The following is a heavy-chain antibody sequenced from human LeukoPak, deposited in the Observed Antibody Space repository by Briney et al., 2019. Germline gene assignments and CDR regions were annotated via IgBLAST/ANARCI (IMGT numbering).Heavy chain of an antibody. CDR1: GFTFSSYA. CDR3: AKVLGGSSWYFFDY. D-gene: IGHD6-13*01. CDR2: LGGSGADI. J-gene: IGHJ4*02. Sequence: PGGSLRLSCAASGFTFSSYAMSWVRQAPGKGLEWVSGLGGSGADIFYADSVKGRFTISRDNSKITLHLQMNSLRAEDTAVYYCAKVLGGSSWYFFDYWGQGTLVTVSS. V-gene: IGHV3-23*01.